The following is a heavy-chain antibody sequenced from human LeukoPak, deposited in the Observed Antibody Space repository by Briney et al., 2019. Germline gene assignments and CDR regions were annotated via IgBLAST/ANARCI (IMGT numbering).Heavy chain of an antibody. Sequence: GESLKISCKGSGYNFANDWIGWVRQMPGKGLEWMGIIYPGDSDTIYSPSFQGQVTISADKSISTAYLQWSSLKASDTAMYYCARRLFIGGYQNYFDYWGQGTLVTVSS. CDR1: GYNFANDW. D-gene: IGHD1-26*01. V-gene: IGHV5-51*01. CDR2: IYPGDSDT. CDR3: ARRLFIGGYQNYFDY. J-gene: IGHJ4*02.